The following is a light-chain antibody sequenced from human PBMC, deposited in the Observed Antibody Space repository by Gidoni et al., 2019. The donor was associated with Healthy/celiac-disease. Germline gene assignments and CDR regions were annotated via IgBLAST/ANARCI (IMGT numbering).Light chain of an antibody. CDR1: KLGDKY. CDR2: QDS. J-gene: IGLJ2*01. V-gene: IGLV3-1*01. CDR3: QAWDSSTVV. Sequence: SYALTPPPSVSVSPGQTASITCPGDKLGDKYACWYQQKPGQSPVLVIYQDSKRPSGIPERFSGCNSGNTATLTISGTQAMDEADYYCQAWDSSTVVFGGGTKLTVL.